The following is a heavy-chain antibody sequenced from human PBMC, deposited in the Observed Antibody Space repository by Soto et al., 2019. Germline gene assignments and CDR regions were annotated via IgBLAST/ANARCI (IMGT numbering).Heavy chain of an antibody. J-gene: IGHJ5*02. D-gene: IGHD2-2*01. Sequence: ESGPTLVNPTRTLTLTCTFSGFSLTTSGVGVGWIRQPPGKALEWLALIYWNDDKRYSPSLRGRLTITKDTSKNQVVLAMTNMDPVDTATYYCAHHTITPATNWFDPWGLGTLVTVS. CDR1: GFSLTTSGVG. CDR2: IYWNDDK. CDR3: AHHTITPATNWFDP. V-gene: IGHV2-5*01.